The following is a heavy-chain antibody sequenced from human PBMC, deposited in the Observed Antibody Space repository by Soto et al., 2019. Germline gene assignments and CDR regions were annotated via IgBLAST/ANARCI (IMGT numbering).Heavy chain of an antibody. CDR2: ISGSGGST. V-gene: IGHV3-23*01. Sequence: GGSLRLSCAASGFTFSSYAMSWVRQAPGKGLEWVSAISGSGGSTYYADSVKGRFTISRDNSKNTLYLQMNSLRAADTAVYYCAKSRAPYYGSGSYYKNNWFDPWGQGTLVTVSS. CDR1: GFTFSSYA. J-gene: IGHJ5*02. CDR3: AKSRAPYYGSGSYYKNNWFDP. D-gene: IGHD3-10*01.